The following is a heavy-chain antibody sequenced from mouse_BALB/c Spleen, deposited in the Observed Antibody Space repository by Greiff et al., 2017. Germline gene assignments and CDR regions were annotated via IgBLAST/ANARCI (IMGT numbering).Heavy chain of an antibody. V-gene: IGHV5-17*02. Sequence: EVNVVESGGGLVQPGGSRKLSCAASGFTFSSFGIHWVRQAPEKGLEWVAYISSGSSTIYYADTVKRRFTITRDNTKNTLFLQMTSLRAEDTAMYYCASSDGNYGDCYAMDYWGQGTSVTVSS. CDR2: ISSGSSTI. CDR1: GFTFSSFG. D-gene: IGHD2-1*01. CDR3: ASSDGNYGDCYAMDY. J-gene: IGHJ4*01.